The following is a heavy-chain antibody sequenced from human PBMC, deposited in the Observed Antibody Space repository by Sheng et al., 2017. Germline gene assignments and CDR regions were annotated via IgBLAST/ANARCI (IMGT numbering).Heavy chain of an antibody. V-gene: IGHV1-18*01. CDR1: GYTFNTHG. D-gene: IGHD5-12*01. CDR2: ISDYNGNT. CDR3: AREREDGYHSAFEI. Sequence: QVQLLQSGAEVKKPGASVKVSCKASGYTFNTHGITWVRQAPGQGLEWMGWISDYNGNTNYAQKFQGRATMTTDTSTSTAYMELRNLTSDDTAVYYCAREREDGYHSAFEIWGQGTLVTVSS. J-gene: IGHJ3*02.